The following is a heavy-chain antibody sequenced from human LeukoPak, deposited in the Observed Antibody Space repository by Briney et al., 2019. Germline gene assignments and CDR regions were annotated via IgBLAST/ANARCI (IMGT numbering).Heavy chain of an antibody. Sequence: PGGSLRLSCAASGNYWMHWVRQAPGKGLVWVSHINSDGSWTSYADSVKGRFTISKDNAKNTVYLQMNNLRVADTAVYYCVSFYETYWGRGTLVTVSS. J-gene: IGHJ4*02. D-gene: IGHD2-2*01. V-gene: IGHV3-74*01. CDR3: VSFYETY. CDR2: INSDGSWT. CDR1: GNYW.